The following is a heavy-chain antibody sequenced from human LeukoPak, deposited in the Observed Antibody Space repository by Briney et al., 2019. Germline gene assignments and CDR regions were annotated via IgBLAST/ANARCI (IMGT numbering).Heavy chain of an antibody. CDR3: ARGSLIVVGDFDY. V-gene: IGHV1-2*02. J-gene: IGHJ4*02. Sequence: ASVKVSCKASGYTFTAYYIHWVRQAPGQGLEWMGWINPNSGGANYAEKFQGRVTMTRDTSISTAYMELSRLGSDDTAVYYCARGSLIVVGDFDYWGQGTLVTVSS. D-gene: IGHD3-22*01. CDR1: GYTFTAYY. CDR2: INPNSGGA.